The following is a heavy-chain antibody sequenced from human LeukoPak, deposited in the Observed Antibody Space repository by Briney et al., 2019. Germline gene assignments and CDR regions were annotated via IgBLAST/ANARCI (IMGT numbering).Heavy chain of an antibody. CDR2: ISSSGSTI. CDR3: ARPFPLYYDRSGLNY. CDR1: GFTFSSYE. V-gene: IGHV3-48*03. D-gene: IGHD3-22*01. Sequence: GRSLSLSCAVSGFTFSSYEMKWVRRAPGKGLEWVSYISSSGSTIYYADSVEGRFTISRDNAKNSLYLQMNGPRAEDTAVYYCARPFPLYYDRSGLNYWGQGTLVTVSS. J-gene: IGHJ4*02.